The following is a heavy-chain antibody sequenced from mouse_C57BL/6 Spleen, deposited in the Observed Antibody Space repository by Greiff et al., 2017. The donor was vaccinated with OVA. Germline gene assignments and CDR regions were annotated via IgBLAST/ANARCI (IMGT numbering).Heavy chain of an antibody. J-gene: IGHJ2*01. CDR1: GYTFTSYW. CDR3: ARPTVYYFDY. V-gene: IGHV1-53*01. D-gene: IGHD1-1*01. Sequence: VQLQQPGTELVKPGASVKLCKASGYTFTSYWLHWVKQRPGQGLEWIGNINPSNGGTNYNEKFKSKATLTVDKSSSTAYMQLSSLTSEDSAVYYCARPTVYYFDYWGQGTTLTVSS. CDR2: INPSNGGT.